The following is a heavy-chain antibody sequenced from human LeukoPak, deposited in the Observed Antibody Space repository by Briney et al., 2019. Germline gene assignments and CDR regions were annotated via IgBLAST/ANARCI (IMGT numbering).Heavy chain of an antibody. Sequence: SVTVSCKASGGTFSSYAISWVRQAPGQGLEWIGRIIPILRIANYAKKFEGRVTITADKSTSTAYMELSSLRSEDTAVYYCARDSRGGSCYDSWGQGTLVTVSS. D-gene: IGHD2-15*01. CDR2: IIPILRIA. V-gene: IGHV1-69*04. J-gene: IGHJ4*02. CDR1: GGTFSSYA. CDR3: ARDSRGGSCYDS.